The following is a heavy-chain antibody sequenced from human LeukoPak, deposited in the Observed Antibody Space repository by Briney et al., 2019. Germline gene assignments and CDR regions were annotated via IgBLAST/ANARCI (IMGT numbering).Heavy chain of an antibody. J-gene: IGHJ4*02. CDR3: ARAGPLSPHPYYFDY. V-gene: IGHV3-21*01. CDR1: GFTFSSYS. CDR2: ISSSSSYI. Sequence: GGSLRLSCAASGFTFSSYSMNWVRQAPGKGLEWVSSISSSSSYIYYADSVKGRFTISRDNAKNSLYLQMNSLRAEDTAVYYCARAGPLSPHPYYFDYWGQGTLVTVSS. D-gene: IGHD1-1*01.